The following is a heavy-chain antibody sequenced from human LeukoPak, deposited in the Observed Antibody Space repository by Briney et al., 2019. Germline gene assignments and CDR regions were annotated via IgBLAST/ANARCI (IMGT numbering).Heavy chain of an antibody. Sequence: GESLKISCKGSGYTFTSYWIGWVRQMPGKGLEWMGIIYPGDSDTRYSPSFQGQVTISADKSISTAYLQWSSLKASDTAMYYCARQVVPAASAFDPWGQGPLVTVSS. CDR1: GYTFTSYW. V-gene: IGHV5-51*01. D-gene: IGHD2-2*01. CDR2: IYPGDSDT. J-gene: IGHJ5*02. CDR3: ARQVVPAASAFDP.